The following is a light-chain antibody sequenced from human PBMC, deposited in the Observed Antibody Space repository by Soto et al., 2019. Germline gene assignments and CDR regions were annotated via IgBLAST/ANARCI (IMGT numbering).Light chain of an antibody. Sequence: QSVLTQPASVSGAPGQSITISCTGTSSDVGGYNYVSWYQQHPGKAPKLMIYDVSNRPSGVSNRFSGSKSGNTASLTISGLQAEDEADYYCSSYTSSSTYVFGPGPKVT. J-gene: IGLJ1*01. V-gene: IGLV2-14*01. CDR2: DVS. CDR1: SSDVGGYNY. CDR3: SSYTSSSTYV.